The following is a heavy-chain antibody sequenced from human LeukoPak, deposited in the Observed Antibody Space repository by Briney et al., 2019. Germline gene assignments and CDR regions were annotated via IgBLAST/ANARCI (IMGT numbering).Heavy chain of an antibody. D-gene: IGHD6-13*01. J-gene: IGHJ4*02. CDR1: GFTFSSYW. Sequence: RGSLRLSCAASGFTFSSYWMSWVRQAPEKGLEWVANIKQDGSEKYYVDSVKGRFTISRDNAKNSLYLQMNSLRAEDTAVYYCTRIAAAGFDCWGQGTLVTVSS. CDR2: IKQDGSEK. V-gene: IGHV3-7*01. CDR3: TRIAAAGFDC.